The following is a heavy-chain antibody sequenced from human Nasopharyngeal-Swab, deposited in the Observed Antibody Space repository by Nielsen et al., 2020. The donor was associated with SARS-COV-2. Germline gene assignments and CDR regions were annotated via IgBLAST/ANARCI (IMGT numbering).Heavy chain of an antibody. CDR1: GFTFSSYA. D-gene: IGHD3-10*01. V-gene: IGHV3-23*01. CDR2: ISGSGGST. J-gene: IGHJ3*02. CDR3: AKDKAYTGLITMGTSDAFDI. Sequence: GGSLRLSCAASGFTFSSYAMSWVRQAPGKGLEWVSAISGSGGSTYYADSVKGRFTISRDNSKNTQYLQMNSLRAEDTAVYYCAKDKAYTGLITMGTSDAFDIWGQGTMVTVSS.